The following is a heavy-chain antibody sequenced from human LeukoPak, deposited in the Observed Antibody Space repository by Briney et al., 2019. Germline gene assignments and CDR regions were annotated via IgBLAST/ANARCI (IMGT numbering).Heavy chain of an antibody. J-gene: IGHJ4*02. D-gene: IGHD3-10*02. CDR2: IYIGGST. Sequence: GGCLRLSCAASGFTVSSNYMSWVRQAPGKGLEWVSVIYIGGSTYYADSVKGRFTISRDNSKNTLYLQMNSRRAEDTAVYYCARDRGCRDVHFDDWGQGSLVTVSS. CDR1: GFTVSSNY. V-gene: IGHV3-53*01. CDR3: ARDRGCRDVHFDD.